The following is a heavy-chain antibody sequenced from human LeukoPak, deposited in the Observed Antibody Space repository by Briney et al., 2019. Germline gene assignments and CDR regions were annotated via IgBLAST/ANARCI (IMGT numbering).Heavy chain of an antibody. CDR1: GFTFSTYA. J-gene: IGHJ3*02. V-gene: IGHV3-23*01. D-gene: IGHD5-18*01. Sequence: GGSLRLSCGAFGFTFSTYAMSWVRQAPGKGLEWVSGISDSGGSRHFADSVKGRFTISRDNSKNTLYLQMNSLRAEDTAVYYCAKIELWLKGAFDIWGQGTMVTVSS. CDR3: AKIELWLKGAFDI. CDR2: ISDSGGSR.